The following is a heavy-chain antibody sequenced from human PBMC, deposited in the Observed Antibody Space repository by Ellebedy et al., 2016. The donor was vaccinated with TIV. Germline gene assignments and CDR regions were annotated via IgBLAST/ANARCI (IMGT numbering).Heavy chain of an antibody. CDR3: ARGHLLYYDSSGFDY. CDR2: ISSSSSYI. Sequence: GESLKISCAASGFTFSSYSMNWVRQAPGKGLEWVSSISSSSSYIYYGDSVKGRFTISRDNAKNSLYLQMNSLRAEDTAVYYCARGHLLYYDSSGFDYWGQGTLVTVSS. D-gene: IGHD3-22*01. V-gene: IGHV3-21*01. CDR1: GFTFSSYS. J-gene: IGHJ4*02.